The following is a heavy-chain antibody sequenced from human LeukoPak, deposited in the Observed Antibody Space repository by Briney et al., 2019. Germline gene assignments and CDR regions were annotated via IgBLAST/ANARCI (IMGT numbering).Heavy chain of an antibody. CDR3: AKDLGSGSPMDV. J-gene: IGHJ6*03. V-gene: IGHV3-30*18. CDR1: GFTFSGYG. D-gene: IGHD3-22*01. CDR2: ISYDGSNK. Sequence: GGSLRLSCAASGFTFSGYGMHWVRQAPGKGLEWVAVISYDGSNKYYADSVKGRFTISRDNSKNTLYLQMNSLRAEDTAVYYCAKDLGSGSPMDVWGKGTTVTVSS.